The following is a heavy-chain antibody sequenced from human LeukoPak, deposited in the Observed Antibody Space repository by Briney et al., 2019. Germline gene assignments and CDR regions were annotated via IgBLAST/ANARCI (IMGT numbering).Heavy chain of an antibody. J-gene: IGHJ4*02. CDR2: INHSGST. V-gene: IGHV4-34*01. CDR1: GGSFSGYY. Sequence: PSETLSLTCAVYGGSFSGYYCSWIRQPPGKGLEWIGEINHSGSTNYNPSLKSRVTISVDTSKNQFSLKLSSVTAADTAVYYCASVATMVRGEIVDYWGQGTLVTVSS. CDR3: ASVATMVRGEIVDY. D-gene: IGHD3-10*01.